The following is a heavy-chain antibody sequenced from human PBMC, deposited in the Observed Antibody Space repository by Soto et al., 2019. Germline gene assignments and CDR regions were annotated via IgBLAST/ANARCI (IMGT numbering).Heavy chain of an antibody. CDR3: AKVARGGGMGDY. V-gene: IGHV3-23*01. D-gene: IGHD2-15*01. Sequence: EVQLLESGGRLVQPGGSLRLSCAASGFTFSSCAMSWVRQAPGKGLELVSAISGSGGSTYYADTVKGRFTSSRDNSKNALYLQVNRLRAEDTAVYYCAKVARGGGMGDYWGQGTLVTVSS. CDR1: GFTFSSCA. J-gene: IGHJ4*02. CDR2: ISGSGGST.